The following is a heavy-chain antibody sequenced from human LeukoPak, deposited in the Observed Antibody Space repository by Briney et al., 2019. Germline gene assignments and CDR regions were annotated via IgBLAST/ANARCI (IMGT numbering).Heavy chain of an antibody. CDR2: ISGSGGST. V-gene: IGHV3-23*01. CDR1: GFTFSTYA. CDR3: AKDGLHDYSKIFY. J-gene: IGHJ4*02. Sequence: GGSLRLSCAASGFTFSTYAMIWVRQAPGKGLEWVSAISGSGGSTYYADPVKGRFTISRDNSKNTLYLQMNSLRAEDTAVYYCAKDGLHDYSKIFYWGQGTLVTVSS. D-gene: IGHD4-11*01.